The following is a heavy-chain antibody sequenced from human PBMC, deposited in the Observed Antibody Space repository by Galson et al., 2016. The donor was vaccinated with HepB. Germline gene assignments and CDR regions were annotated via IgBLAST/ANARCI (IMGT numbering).Heavy chain of an antibody. CDR3: AKVTGAIPTRFDY. Sequence: SLRLSCAASGVTVRNNYMSWVRQAPGRGLEWVSVIYSGGDTFYADSVKGRFTISRDNSKNTLYLQMNSLRAEDTAVYYCAKVTGAIPTRFDYWGQGTLVTVSS. CDR1: GVTVRNNY. CDR2: IYSGGDT. V-gene: IGHV3-53*01. J-gene: IGHJ4*02. D-gene: IGHD1-1*01.